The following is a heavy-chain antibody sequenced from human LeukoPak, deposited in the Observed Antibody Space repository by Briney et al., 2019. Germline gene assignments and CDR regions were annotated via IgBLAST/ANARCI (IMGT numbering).Heavy chain of an antibody. D-gene: IGHD6-19*01. Sequence: GGSLRLSCAASGFIFSSYEMNWVRQAPGKGPEWVSYISSGSTIYDADSVKGRFTISRDNAKNSLYLQMNSLRAKDTAVYYCARESIAVAGAPFDYWGQGTLVTVSS. CDR2: ISSGSTI. CDR1: GFIFSSYE. CDR3: ARESIAVAGAPFDY. J-gene: IGHJ4*02. V-gene: IGHV3-48*03.